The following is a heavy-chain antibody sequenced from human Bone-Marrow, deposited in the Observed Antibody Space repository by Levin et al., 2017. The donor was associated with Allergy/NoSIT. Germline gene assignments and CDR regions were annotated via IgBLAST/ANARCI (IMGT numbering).Heavy chain of an antibody. V-gene: IGHV3-15*01. CDR3: STAAFDI. Sequence: ESLSLTCAASRFTFTNTWMTWVRQAPGKGLEWVGRIKSKSDGGTIDYAAPVKGRFTISRDDSKNTLYMQMNSLNTEDTAVYYSSTAAFDIWGRGTMVTVSS. J-gene: IGHJ3*02. CDR1: RFTFTNTW. CDR2: IKSKSDGGTI.